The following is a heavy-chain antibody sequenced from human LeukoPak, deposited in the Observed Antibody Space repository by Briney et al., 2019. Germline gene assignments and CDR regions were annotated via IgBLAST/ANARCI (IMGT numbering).Heavy chain of an antibody. CDR2: LNPSGGSA. D-gene: IGHD2-15*01. J-gene: IGHJ4*02. V-gene: IGHV1-46*01. CDR3: ARGDIDY. Sequence: ASVKVSCKASGYTFTTYYMHWVRQVPGQGLEWMGVLNPSGGSASYAQNFQGRVTMTRDTSTSTVYMELSSLRSEDTAVYYCARGDIDYWGQGTLVTVSS. CDR1: GYTFTTYY.